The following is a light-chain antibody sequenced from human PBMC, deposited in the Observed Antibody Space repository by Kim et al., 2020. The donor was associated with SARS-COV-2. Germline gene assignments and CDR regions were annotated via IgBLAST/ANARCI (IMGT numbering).Light chain of an antibody. V-gene: IGKV1-13*02. J-gene: IGKJ1*01. CDR3: QQFKSFPPT. CDR1: QVIGTS. Sequence: AIQLAQSPSSLSASVGDRVTITCRASQVIGTSLAWYRQRPGKAPQLLMEGTSTLESGVPSGFTGSGSGTDFILTISSLQPEDFATYYCQQFKSFPPTFGQGTKVDIK. CDR2: GTS.